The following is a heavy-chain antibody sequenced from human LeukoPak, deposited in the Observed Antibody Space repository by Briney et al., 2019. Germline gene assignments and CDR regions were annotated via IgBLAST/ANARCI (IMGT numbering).Heavy chain of an antibody. J-gene: IGHJ3*02. D-gene: IGHD2-21*02. Sequence: ASVKVSCKASGYTFTGYYMHWVRQAPGQGLEWMGWINPNSGDTNYAQKFQGRVTMTRDTSISTAYMELSRLRSDDTAVYYCATNWGYCGGDCYPNDAFDIWGQGTMVTVSS. V-gene: IGHV1-2*02. CDR2: INPNSGDT. CDR1: GYTFTGYY. CDR3: ATNWGYCGGDCYPNDAFDI.